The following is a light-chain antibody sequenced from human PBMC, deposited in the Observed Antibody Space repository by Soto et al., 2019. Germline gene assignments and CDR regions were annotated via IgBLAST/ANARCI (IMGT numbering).Light chain of an antibody. Sequence: EIVMTQSPATLSVSPGERATLSCRASQSVSSNLAWYQQKPGQAPRLVIYGASTRAAGIPARFSGRGSGTDFTPTISSLQSDDFAVDYCQQYNNWPPWTFGQGTKVEIK. CDR1: QSVSSN. CDR2: GAS. V-gene: IGKV3-15*01. J-gene: IGKJ1*01. CDR3: QQYNNWPPWT.